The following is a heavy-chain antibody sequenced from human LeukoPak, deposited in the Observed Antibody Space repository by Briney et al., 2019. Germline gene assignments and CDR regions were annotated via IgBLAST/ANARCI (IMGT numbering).Heavy chain of an antibody. J-gene: IGHJ5*02. CDR3: ARGGPRYCSSTSCYIDNWFDP. CDR1: GGSFSGYY. Sequence: SETLSLTCAVYGGSFSGYYWSWIRQPPGKGLEWIGYIYYSGSTNYNPSLKSRVTISVDTSKNQFSLKLSSVTAADTAVYYCARGGPRYCSSTSCYIDNWFDPWGQGTLVTVSS. D-gene: IGHD2-2*02. V-gene: IGHV4-59*01. CDR2: IYYSGST.